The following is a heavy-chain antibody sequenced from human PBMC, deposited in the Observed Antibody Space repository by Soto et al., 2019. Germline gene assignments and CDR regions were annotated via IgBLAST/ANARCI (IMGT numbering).Heavy chain of an antibody. D-gene: IGHD3-10*01. CDR1: GGSISSSSYY. Sequence: SETLSLTCTVSGGSISSSSYYWAWIRQPPGKGLEWIGIIYYTGSTYYNPSLQGRVTISMDTSKNQFSLKLTSVTAADTAIYFCGGRTSLASVQLFVGEISNHNWFDPWSQGTLVTVSS. J-gene: IGHJ5*02. V-gene: IGHV4-39*01. CDR2: IYYTGST. CDR3: GGRTSLASVQLFVGEISNHNWFDP.